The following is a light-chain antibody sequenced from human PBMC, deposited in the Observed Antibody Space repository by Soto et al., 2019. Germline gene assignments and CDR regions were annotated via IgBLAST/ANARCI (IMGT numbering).Light chain of an antibody. V-gene: IGLV7-43*01. J-gene: IGLJ2*01. CDR3: LLYYGGAVV. Sequence: QTVVTQELSLTVSPGGTVTLTCASSTGAVTSGYYANWFQQKPGQAPRALIYGTSNKHSWTPARFSGSLLGGKAVLTLSGVQPEDEAEYYCLLYYGGAVVFGGGTKLTVL. CDR2: GTS. CDR1: TGAVTSGYY.